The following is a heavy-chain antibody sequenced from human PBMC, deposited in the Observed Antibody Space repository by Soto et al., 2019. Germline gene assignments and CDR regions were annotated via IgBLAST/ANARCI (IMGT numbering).Heavy chain of an antibody. Sequence: QVHLEASGPGLVKPSETLSLICSVSGGSLNNADYFWSWIRLHPENGLEWIGYIYYSGSTRYNPFFKTRATLSIDTSKKQFSLRLNSVTVADTAVYFCARDADYGGSRGGMDVWGRGTTGTVSS. J-gene: IGHJ6*02. CDR2: IYYSGST. V-gene: IGHV4-31*03. CDR3: ARDADYGGSRGGMDV. CDR1: GGSLNNADYF. D-gene: IGHD4-17*01.